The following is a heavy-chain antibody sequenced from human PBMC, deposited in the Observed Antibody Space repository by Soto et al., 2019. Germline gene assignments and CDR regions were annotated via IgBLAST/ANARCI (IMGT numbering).Heavy chain of an antibody. V-gene: IGHV4-59*01. CDR2: IHYSGST. CDR3: ARGGASSKWFAT. CDR1: GDSIRNYY. J-gene: IGHJ5*02. Sequence: QVQLQESGPGLVKPSETLSLTCTVSGDSIRNYYWSWIRQPPGKGLEWIAFIHYSGSTNYNPSLMSRDTITVDSSKNDLSLNMSSMSDADTAVYCGARGGASSKWFATWGQGALGTVSS.